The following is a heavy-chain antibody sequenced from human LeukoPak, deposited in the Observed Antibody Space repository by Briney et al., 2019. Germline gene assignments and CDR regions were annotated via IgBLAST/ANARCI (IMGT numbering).Heavy chain of an antibody. CDR2: INQSGST. D-gene: IGHD6-13*01. J-gene: IGHJ4*02. V-gene: IGHV4-34*04. Sequence: SETLSVTCAVYGGSFSGYYWSWIRQPPGKGLEWIGEINQSGSTNNNPSLKSPDTISVDTSKNQFSLKLSSVTAADTAVYYCARGPGIAAIYFDYWGQGTLVTVSS. CDR1: GGSFSGYY. CDR3: ARGPGIAAIYFDY.